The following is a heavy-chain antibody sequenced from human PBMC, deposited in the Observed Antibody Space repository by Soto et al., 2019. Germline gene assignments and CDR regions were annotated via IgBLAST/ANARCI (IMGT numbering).Heavy chain of an antibody. CDR3: ARDRGKAAAVHFEY. J-gene: IGHJ4*02. CDR2: VNSDGSST. Sequence: EVQLVESWGGLVQPGGSLRLSCAASGFTISSYWMHWVRQAPGKGLVWVSRVNSDGSSTSYADSVKGRFTISRDNAKNTLYLQMNSLRAEDTAVYYCARDRGKAAAVHFEYWGQGTLVTVSS. V-gene: IGHV3-74*01. D-gene: IGHD6-13*01. CDR1: GFTISSYW.